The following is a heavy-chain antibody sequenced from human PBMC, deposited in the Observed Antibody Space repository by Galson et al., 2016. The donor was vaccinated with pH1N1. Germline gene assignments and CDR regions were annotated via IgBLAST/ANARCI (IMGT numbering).Heavy chain of an antibody. CDR3: VKLDSSGYYYGRFDS. J-gene: IGHJ4*02. CDR1: GFTFNIFA. Sequence: SLRLSCAASGFTFNIFAMSWVRQAPGKEPEWVSSISASGANTNYADPVKGRFTISRDNSKNNLYLQTNSLRAEDTAVYYCVKLDSSGYYYGRFDSWGQGTLVTVSS. D-gene: IGHD3-22*01. CDR2: ISASGANT. V-gene: IGHV3-23*01.